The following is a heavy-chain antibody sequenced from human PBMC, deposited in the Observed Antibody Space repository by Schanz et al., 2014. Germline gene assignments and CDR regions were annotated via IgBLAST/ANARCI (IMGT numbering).Heavy chain of an antibody. CDR3: ARDAGSSSWYPSDY. D-gene: IGHD6-13*01. V-gene: IGHV3-20*04. CDR2: INWNGGST. CDR1: GFGFDDYA. J-gene: IGHJ4*02. Sequence: EVQLVESGGGVVRPGGSLRLSCAASGFGFDDYAMSWVRQAPGKGLEWVSGINWNGGSTGYADSVKGRFTISRDNAKNSHNLQMNSLRAEDTALYYGARDAGSSSWYPSDYWGQGTLVTVSS.